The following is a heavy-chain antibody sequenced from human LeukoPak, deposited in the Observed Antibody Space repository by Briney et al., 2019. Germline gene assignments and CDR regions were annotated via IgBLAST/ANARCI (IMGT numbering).Heavy chain of an antibody. J-gene: IGHJ4*02. CDR2: IYSGYSGST. D-gene: IGHD5-24*01. CDR1: GDSISTYY. CDR3: LRDKGDETRPSSERFDY. V-gene: IGHV4-59*01. Sequence: PSETLSLTCSVSGDSISTYYGSWIRQPPGKGLEWIGYIYSGYSGSTNYNPSLESRVAISVDTSKNQFSLRLTSVTAADTAVYFCLRDKGDETRPSSERFDYWGQGTLVTVSS.